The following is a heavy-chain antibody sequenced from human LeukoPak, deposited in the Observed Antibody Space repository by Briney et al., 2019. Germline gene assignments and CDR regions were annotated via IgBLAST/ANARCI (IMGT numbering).Heavy chain of an antibody. Sequence: PGGSLRLSCAASGFTFSSYAMSWVRQAPGKGLEWVSAISGSGGSTYYADSVKGRFTISRDNSKNTLYLQMNSLRAEDTAVYYCAEERRESYDILTGYYLYYYYGMDVWGQGTTVTVSS. CDR1: GFTFSSYA. CDR3: AEERRESYDILTGYYLYYYYGMDV. V-gene: IGHV3-23*01. D-gene: IGHD3-9*01. CDR2: ISGSGGST. J-gene: IGHJ6*02.